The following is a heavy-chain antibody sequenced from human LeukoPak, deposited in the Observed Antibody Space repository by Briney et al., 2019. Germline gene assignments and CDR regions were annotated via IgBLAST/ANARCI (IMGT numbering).Heavy chain of an antibody. V-gene: IGHV3-74*01. CDR3: ARDLRVRGVSNYFDY. J-gene: IGHJ4*02. Sequence: GGSLRLSCAASGFTFSSYWMHWVRQAPGKGLVWVSRINSDGSSTSYADSVKGRFTISRDNAKNTLYPQMNSLRAEDTAVYYCARDLRVRGVSNYFDYWGQGTLVTVSS. CDR2: INSDGSST. D-gene: IGHD3-10*01. CDR1: GFTFSSYW.